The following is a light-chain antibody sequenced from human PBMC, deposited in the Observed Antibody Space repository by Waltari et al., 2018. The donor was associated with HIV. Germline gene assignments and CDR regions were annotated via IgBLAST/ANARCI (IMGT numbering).Light chain of an antibody. Sequence: HSALTQPRSVSGSPGPSVTLSCTRTGRDVGNFTLVSWYQPLPPNAPKLLIYDVTKRPSGVPDRFSGTKSGDTASLTISGLQAEDEAEYYCCTYAAKYVLFGGGTNLTVL. CDR3: CTYAAKYVL. J-gene: IGLJ2*01. CDR2: DVT. CDR1: GRDVGNFTL. V-gene: IGLV2-11*01.